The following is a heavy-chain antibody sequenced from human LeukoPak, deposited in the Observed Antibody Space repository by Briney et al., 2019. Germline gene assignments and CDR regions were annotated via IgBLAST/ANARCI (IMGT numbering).Heavy chain of an antibody. CDR2: IYHSGST. CDR1: GGSISSGDYS. Sequence: SETLSLTCAVPGGSISSGDYSWSWIRQPPGKGLEWIGYIYHSGSTYYNPSLKSRVTISVDRSKNQFSLKLSSVTAADTAVYYCARSGSDYGYFDYWGQGTLVTVSS. D-gene: IGHD1-26*01. J-gene: IGHJ4*02. CDR3: ARSGSDYGYFDY. V-gene: IGHV4-30-2*01.